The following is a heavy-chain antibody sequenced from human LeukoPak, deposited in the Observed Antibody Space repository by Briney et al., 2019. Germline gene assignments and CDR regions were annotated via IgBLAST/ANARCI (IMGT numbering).Heavy chain of an antibody. J-gene: IGHJ4*02. Sequence: GGSLRLSCAASGFTVSTDFTKWVRQAPGKGLEWVSMIQSGDRTYYAASVEGRFTISRDTSRNTLYLQMNSLRAEDTAVYYCANRGFWGQGTLVTVSS. V-gene: IGHV3-53*01. CDR3: ANRGF. CDR2: IQSGDRT. CDR1: GFTVSTDF.